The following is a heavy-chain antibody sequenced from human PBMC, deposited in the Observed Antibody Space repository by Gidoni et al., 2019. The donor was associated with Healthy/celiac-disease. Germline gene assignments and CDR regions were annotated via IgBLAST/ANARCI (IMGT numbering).Heavy chain of an antibody. CDR1: GGSFSGYY. Sequence: QVQLQQWGAGLLKPSETLSLTCAVYGGSFSGYYWSWIRQPPGKGLEWIGEINHSGSTNYNPSLKSRVTISVDTSKNQFSLKPSSVTAADTAVYYCARRGAAAGTDYWGQGTLVTVSS. D-gene: IGHD6-13*01. V-gene: IGHV4-34*01. CDR2: INHSGST. J-gene: IGHJ4*02. CDR3: ARRGAAAGTDY.